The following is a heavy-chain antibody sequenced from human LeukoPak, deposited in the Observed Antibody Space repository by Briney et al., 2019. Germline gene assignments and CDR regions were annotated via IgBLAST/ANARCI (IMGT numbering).Heavy chain of an antibody. Sequence: SETLSLTCAVYGGSFNTYYWSWTRQPPGKGLEWIGEITHSGSTNYNPSLKSQVTISSDTSKNQFSLKLTSVTAADTAVYYCARVTRFNEFGELWFDYWGQGTLLTVSS. J-gene: IGHJ4*02. CDR1: GGSFNTYY. D-gene: IGHD3-10*01. CDR2: ITHSGST. V-gene: IGHV4-34*01. CDR3: ARVTRFNEFGELWFDY.